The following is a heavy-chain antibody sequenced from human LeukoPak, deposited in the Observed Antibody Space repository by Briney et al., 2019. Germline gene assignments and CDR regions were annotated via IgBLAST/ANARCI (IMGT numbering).Heavy chain of an antibody. J-gene: IGHJ3*02. CDR1: GGSISSYY. V-gene: IGHV4-59*01. CDR2: IYYSAST. Sequence: SETLSLTCTVSGGSISSYYWSWIRQPPGKGLEWIGYIYYSASTNYNPSLKSRVTISVDTSKNQFSLKLSSVTAADTAVYYCARRKLGYCSSTSCYATDAFDIWGQGTMVTVSS. CDR3: ARRKLGYCSSTSCYATDAFDI. D-gene: IGHD2-2*01.